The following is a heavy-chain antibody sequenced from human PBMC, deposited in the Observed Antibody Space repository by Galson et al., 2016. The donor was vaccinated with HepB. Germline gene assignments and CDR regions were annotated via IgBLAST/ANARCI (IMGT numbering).Heavy chain of an antibody. CDR3: AKDRYCGGGACSWSYFDL. CDR1: GFTFRTYT. CDR2: ISGGGGSK. Sequence: SLRLSCAASGFTFRTYTMSWVRQAPGKGLEWVSGISGGGGSKYYADSVKGRLTISRDNPKNMVYLQIHSLRVEDTAVYFCAKDRYCGGGACSWSYFDLWGPGIQVTVSS. D-gene: IGHD2-15*01. V-gene: IGHV3-23*01. J-gene: IGHJ4*02.